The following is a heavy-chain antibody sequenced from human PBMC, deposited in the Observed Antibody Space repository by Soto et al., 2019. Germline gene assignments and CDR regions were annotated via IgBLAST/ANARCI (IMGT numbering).Heavy chain of an antibody. CDR2: ISYDGSNK. J-gene: IGHJ4*02. CDR1: GFTFSSYG. V-gene: IGHV3-30*18. CDR3: AKDFIGFYTVTTTPDY. D-gene: IGHD4-17*01. Sequence: GGSLRLSCAASGFTFSSYGMHWVRQAPGKGLEWVAVISYDGSNKYYADSVKGRFTISRDNSKNTLYLQMNSLRAEDTAVYYCAKDFIGFYTVTTTPDYWGQGTLVTVSS.